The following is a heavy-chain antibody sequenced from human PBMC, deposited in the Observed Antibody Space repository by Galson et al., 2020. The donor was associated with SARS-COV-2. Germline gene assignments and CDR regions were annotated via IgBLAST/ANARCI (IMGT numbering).Heavy chain of an antibody. CDR3: ARGTTVTTLCYYYYYGMDV. V-gene: IGHV4-34*01. CDR2: ITHSGST. CDR1: GGSFSGYY. J-gene: IGHJ6*02. Sequence: SQASETLSLTCAVYGGSFSGYYWSWIRQPPGKGLEWIGEITHSGSTNYNPSLKSRVTISVDTSKNQFSLKLSSVTAADTAVYYCARGTTVTTLCYYYYYGMDVWGQGTTVTVSS. D-gene: IGHD4-17*01.